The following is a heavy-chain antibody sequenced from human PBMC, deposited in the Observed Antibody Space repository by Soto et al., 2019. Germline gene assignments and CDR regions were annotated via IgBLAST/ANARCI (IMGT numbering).Heavy chain of an antibody. V-gene: IGHV3-33*01. CDR1: GFTFSSYG. D-gene: IGHD4-17*01. J-gene: IGHJ6*02. CDR3: ARGGTTYGVYYYYGMDV. Sequence: GGSLRLSCTASGFTFSSYGMHWVRQAPGKGLEWVAVIWYDGSNKYYADSVKGRFTISRDNSKNTLYLQMNSLRAEDTAVYYCARGGTTYGVYYYYGMDVWGQGTTVTVYS. CDR2: IWYDGSNK.